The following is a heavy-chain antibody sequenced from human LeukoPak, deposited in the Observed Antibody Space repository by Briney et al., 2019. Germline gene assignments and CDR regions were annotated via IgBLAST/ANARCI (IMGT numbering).Heavy chain of an antibody. CDR2: IYYSGST. CDR3: ARQVVAVAGTGYFDY. D-gene: IGHD6-19*01. CDR1: GGSISSSSYY. J-gene: IGHJ4*02. V-gene: IGHV4-39*01. Sequence: SETLSLTCTVSGGSISSSSYYWGWIRQPPGKGLEWIGSIYYSGSTYYNPSLKSRGTISVDTSKNQFSLKLNSVTAADTAVYFCARQVVAVAGTGYFDYWGQGTLVTVSS.